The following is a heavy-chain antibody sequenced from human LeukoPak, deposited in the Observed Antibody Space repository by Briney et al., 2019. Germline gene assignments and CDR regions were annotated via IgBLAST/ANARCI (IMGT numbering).Heavy chain of an antibody. V-gene: IGHV5-51*01. D-gene: IGHD2-2*01. CDR3: ARRGYCDSTSCSAPLDY. Sequence: GESLKISCEASGYSFTSHWIGWVRQMPGKGLEWMGIIYPGDSDTRYSPSFQGQVTISADKSISTAYLQWSSLKASDTATYFCARRGYCDSTSCSAPLDYWGQGTLVAVSS. CDR2: IYPGDSDT. CDR1: GYSFTSHW. J-gene: IGHJ4*02.